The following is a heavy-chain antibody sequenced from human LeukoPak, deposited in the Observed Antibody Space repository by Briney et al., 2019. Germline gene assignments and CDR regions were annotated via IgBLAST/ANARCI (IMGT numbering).Heavy chain of an antibody. CDR3: TTAPDSMDC. CDR2: IKSKTDGGAA. D-gene: IGHD3-3*01. Sequence: NPGGSLRLSCAASGFTVSSNYMSWVRQAPGKGLEWVGRIKSKTDGGAAEHAAPVKGRFTISRDDSQSTLYMQMNSLRPDDTAVYYCTTAPDSMDCWGQGTLV. CDR1: GFTVSSNY. V-gene: IGHV3-15*05. J-gene: IGHJ4*02.